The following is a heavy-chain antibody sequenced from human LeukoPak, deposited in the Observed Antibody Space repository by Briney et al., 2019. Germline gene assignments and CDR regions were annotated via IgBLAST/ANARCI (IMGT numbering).Heavy chain of an antibody. D-gene: IGHD6-13*01. V-gene: IGHV3-74*01. CDR1: GFTFSSYW. J-gene: IGHJ4*02. CDR2: INSDGSST. CDR3: ARRFREYSSSSSIDY. Sequence: GGSLRLSCAASGFTFSSYWMHWVRQAPGKGLVWVSRINSDGSSTSYADSVKGRFTISRDNAKNTLYLQMNSLRAEDTAVYYCARRFREYSSSSSIDYWGQGTLVTVSS.